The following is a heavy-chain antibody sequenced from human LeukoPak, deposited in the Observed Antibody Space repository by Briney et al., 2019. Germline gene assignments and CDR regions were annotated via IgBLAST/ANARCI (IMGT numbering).Heavy chain of an antibody. V-gene: IGHV4-59*12. CDR1: GGSISSYY. Sequence: PSETLSLTCTVSGGSISSYYWSWIRQPPGKGLEWIGYIYYSGSTNYNPSLKSRVTISVDTSKNKFSLKLSSVTAADTAVYYCARDLDGYNNWFDPWGQGTLVTVSS. J-gene: IGHJ5*02. D-gene: IGHD5-24*01. CDR3: ARDLDGYNNWFDP. CDR2: IYYSGST.